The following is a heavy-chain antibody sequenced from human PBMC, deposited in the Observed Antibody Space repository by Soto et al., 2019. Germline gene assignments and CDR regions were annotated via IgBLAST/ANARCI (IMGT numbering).Heavy chain of an antibody. J-gene: IGHJ5*02. Sequence: EVQLVESGGGLVQPGESLRLSCEASGFTFSSSWMTWVRQVPGKGLEWVASIDEGGSGKHYLGSLRGRFTVSRDNAKNPIYLQPNSLTAVDSGVYYCAKDEPMAYYDHWGQGVLVTVSS. CDR1: GFTFSSSW. CDR3: AKDEPMAYYDH. CDR2: IDEGGSGK. V-gene: IGHV3-7*04. D-gene: IGHD2-21*01.